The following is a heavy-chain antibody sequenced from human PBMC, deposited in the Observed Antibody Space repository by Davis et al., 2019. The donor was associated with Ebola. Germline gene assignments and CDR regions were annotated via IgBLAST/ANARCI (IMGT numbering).Heavy chain of an antibody. Sequence: GESLKISCAVSGVTFRNYVMSWVRQAPGKGLVWVSRINSDGSSTSYADSVKGRFTISRDNAKNTLYLQMNSLRAEDTAVYYCAHEGYYYDSSGYYAFDYWGQGTLVTVSS. V-gene: IGHV3-74*01. CDR2: INSDGSST. CDR1: GVTFRNYV. D-gene: IGHD3-22*01. J-gene: IGHJ4*02. CDR3: AHEGYYYDSSGYYAFDY.